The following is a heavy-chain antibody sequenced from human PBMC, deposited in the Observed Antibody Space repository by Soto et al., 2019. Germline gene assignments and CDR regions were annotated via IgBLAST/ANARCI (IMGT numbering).Heavy chain of an antibody. CDR2: ISVSGSTA. J-gene: IGHJ4*02. CDR3: ARRQWPGTFDY. Sequence: GGSLRLSCAASGFIFDSYEMNWVRQAPGQGLEWVAYISVSGSTAHYGDSMKGRFSISRDNAKNSLYLQMNSLRAEDTAVYYCARRQWPGTFDYWGQGTLVTVSS. CDR1: GFIFDSYE. D-gene: IGHD6-19*01. V-gene: IGHV3-48*03.